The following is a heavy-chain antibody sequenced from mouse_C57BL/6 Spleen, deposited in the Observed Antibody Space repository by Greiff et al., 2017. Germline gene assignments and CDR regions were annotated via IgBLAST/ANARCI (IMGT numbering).Heavy chain of an antibody. V-gene: IGHV1-59*01. J-gene: IGHJ2*01. CDR3: ARQLITTVVATGY. CDR1: GYTFTSYW. D-gene: IGHD1-1*01. CDR2: IDPSDSYT. Sequence: VQLQQPGAELVRPGTSVKLSCKASGYTFTSYWMHWVKQRPGQGLEWIGVIDPSDSYTNYNQKFKGKATLTVDTSSSTAYMQLSSLTSEDSAVYYCARQLITTVVATGYWGQGTTLTVSS.